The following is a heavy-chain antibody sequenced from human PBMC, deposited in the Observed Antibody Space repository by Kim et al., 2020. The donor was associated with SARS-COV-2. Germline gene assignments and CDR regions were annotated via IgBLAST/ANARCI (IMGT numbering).Heavy chain of an antibody. CDR2: IKSKTDGGTT. CDR3: TTDRGYSYGYDY. Sequence: GGSLRLSCAASGFTFSNAWMSWVRRAPGKGLEWVGRIKSKTDGGTTDYAAPVKGRFTISRDDSKNTLYLQMNSLKTEDTAVYYCTTDRGYSYGYDYWGQGTLVTVSS. V-gene: IGHV3-15*01. CDR1: GFTFSNAW. D-gene: IGHD5-18*01. J-gene: IGHJ4*02.